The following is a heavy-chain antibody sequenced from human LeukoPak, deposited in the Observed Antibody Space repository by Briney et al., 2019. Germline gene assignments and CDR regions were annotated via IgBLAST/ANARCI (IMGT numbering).Heavy chain of an antibody. CDR1: GGSISSGSYY. CDR3: ARESRGEGARTYQPLDY. CDR2: IYTSGST. Sequence: SETLSLTCTVSGGSISSGSYYWSWIRQPAGKGLEWIGRIYTSGSTNYNPSLKSRVTISVDTSKNQFSLKLSSVTAADTAVYYCARESRGEGARTYQPLDYWGQGTLVTVSS. V-gene: IGHV4-61*02. D-gene: IGHD2-2*01. J-gene: IGHJ4*02.